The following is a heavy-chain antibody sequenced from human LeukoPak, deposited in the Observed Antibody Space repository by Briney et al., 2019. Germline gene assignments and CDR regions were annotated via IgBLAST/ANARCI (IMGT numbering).Heavy chain of an antibody. Sequence: GESLKISCQGFGFSFSSYWIGWVRQMPGKGLEWMGIIYPGHSDTKYSPSFQGQVTMSADRSINTAYLQWSSLKASDTAIYYCARAPLDSSDNHWGVWFDPWGQGTLVTVSS. CDR1: GFSFSSYW. CDR2: IYPGHSDT. D-gene: IGHD3-22*01. J-gene: IGHJ5*02. CDR3: ARAPLDSSDNHWGVWFDP. V-gene: IGHV5-51*01.